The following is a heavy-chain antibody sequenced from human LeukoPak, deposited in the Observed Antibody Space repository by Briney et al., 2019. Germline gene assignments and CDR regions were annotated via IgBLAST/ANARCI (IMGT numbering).Heavy chain of an antibody. V-gene: IGHV4-59*01. CDR2: IHDSGST. J-gene: IGHJ6*03. Sequence: SETLSLTCNVSGASISSDYWSWIRQSPGKGLEWIGYIHDSGSTNYNPSLKSRVTMSVDTSKNQFSLKLSSVTAADTAVYYCARAPSYYYDSSGYYYYYYYYMDVWGKGTTVTISS. CDR3: ARAPSYYYDSSGYYYYYYYYMDV. CDR1: GASISSDY. D-gene: IGHD3-22*01.